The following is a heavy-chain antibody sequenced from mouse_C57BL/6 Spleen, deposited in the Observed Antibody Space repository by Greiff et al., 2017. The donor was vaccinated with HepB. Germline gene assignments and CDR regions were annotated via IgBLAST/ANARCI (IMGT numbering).Heavy chain of an antibody. CDR1: GYTFTSYT. J-gene: IGHJ1*03. V-gene: IGHV1-4*01. CDR3: ARGTGWYFDV. Sequence: VKLMESGAELARPGASVKMSCKASGYTFTSYTMHWVKQRPGQGLEWIGYINPSSGYTKYNQKFKDKATLTADKSSSTAYMQLSSLTSEDSAVYYCARGTGWYFDVWGTGTTVTVAS. CDR2: INPSSGYT. D-gene: IGHD4-1*01.